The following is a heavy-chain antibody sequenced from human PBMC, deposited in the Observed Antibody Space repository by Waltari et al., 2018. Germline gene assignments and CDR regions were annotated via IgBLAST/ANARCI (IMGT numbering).Heavy chain of an antibody. J-gene: IGHJ4*02. V-gene: IGHV3-48*03. CDR3: ASFGGSYFFDH. CDR2: ISSTGMTT. D-gene: IGHD1-26*01. CDR1: RFTFRHFE. Sequence: EAQLVESGGGLVQSGGSLRLSFAGFRFTFRHFERNWVRQGPGKGLEWISYISSTGMTTYYADSVKGRFTISRDNAKNSLYLQMNSLRAEDTAVYYCASFGGSYFFDHWGQGTLVTVSS.